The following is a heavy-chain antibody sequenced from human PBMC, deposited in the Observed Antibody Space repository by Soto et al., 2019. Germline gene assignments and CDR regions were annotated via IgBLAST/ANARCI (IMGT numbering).Heavy chain of an antibody. D-gene: IGHD1-26*01. CDR3: VRHVEWELFYYFDH. CDR2: INAGNGNT. CDR1: GYTFTNYA. J-gene: IGHJ4*02. V-gene: IGHV1-3*01. Sequence: GASVKVSCKASGYTFTNYAMHWVRQAPGQRLEWMGWINAGNGNTKYSQKFQGRVTITRDTSASTAYMELSSLRSEDTAVYYCVRHVEWELFYYFDHWGQGTPVTVS.